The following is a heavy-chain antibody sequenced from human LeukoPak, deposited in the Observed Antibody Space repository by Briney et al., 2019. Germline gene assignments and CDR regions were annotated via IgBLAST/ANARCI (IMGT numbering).Heavy chain of an antibody. J-gene: IGHJ4*02. D-gene: IGHD5-18*01. CDR2: IYPGDSDT. CDR3: ARRGEAMDPFDY. CDR1: GYSFTSCW. V-gene: IGHV5-51*01. Sequence: GESLKISCKDSGYSFTSCWIGWVRQMPGKGLEWMGIIYPGDSDTRYRPSFQGQVNISADKSINTAYLQWSSLKAADTAIYYCARRGEAMDPFDYWGQGTLVSVSS.